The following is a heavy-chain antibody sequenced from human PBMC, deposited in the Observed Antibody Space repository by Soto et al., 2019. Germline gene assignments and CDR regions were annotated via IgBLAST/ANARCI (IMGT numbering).Heavy chain of an antibody. Sequence: QLVESGGGLVQPGGSLRLSCAASGFTLNNYWMRWVRQAPGMGLVWVSRINGDATSTSYADSVKGRFTISRDNARNTLYFQMNSLRAEDTALYYCARGDIAAETFFYYYGMDLWGQGTTVTVS. CDR1: GFTLNNYW. J-gene: IGHJ6*02. D-gene: IGHD6-13*01. CDR2: INGDATST. CDR3: ARGDIAAETFFYYYGMDL. V-gene: IGHV3-74*01.